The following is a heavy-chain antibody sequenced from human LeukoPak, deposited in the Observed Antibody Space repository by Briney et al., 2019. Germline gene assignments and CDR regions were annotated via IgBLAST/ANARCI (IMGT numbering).Heavy chain of an antibody. CDR3: ARVSFDDTMIVVGGTVKDAFDI. CDR1: GGSISSYY. J-gene: IGHJ3*02. V-gene: IGHV4-59*01. Sequence: SETLSLTCTVSGGSISSYYWSWIRQPPGKGLEWMGYIYYRGSTNYNPSLKSRVTISVDTSKNQFSLKLSPVTAADTAVYYCARVSFDDTMIVVGGTVKDAFDIWGQGTMVTVSS. D-gene: IGHD3-22*01. CDR2: IYYRGST.